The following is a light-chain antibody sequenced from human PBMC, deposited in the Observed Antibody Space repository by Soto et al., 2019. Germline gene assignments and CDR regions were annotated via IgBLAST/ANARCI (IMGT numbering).Light chain of an antibody. CDR1: QSVSSSY. J-gene: IGKJ2*01. CDR3: QQYGSTSPNT. Sequence: EIVLTQSPGTLSLSPGERATLSCRASQSVSSSYLAWYQQRPGHAPRLLIYGASSRATGIPDRFSGSGSGTVFTLTISRLEPVDFAVYYCQQYGSTSPNTFGQGTKLEI. V-gene: IGKV3-20*01. CDR2: GAS.